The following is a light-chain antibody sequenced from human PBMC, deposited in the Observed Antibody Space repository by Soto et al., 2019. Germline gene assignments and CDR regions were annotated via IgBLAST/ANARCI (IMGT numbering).Light chain of an antibody. CDR2: DVT. V-gene: IGLV2-11*01. CDR1: SSDVGGYNY. Sequence: QSALTQPRSVSGSPGHSVTISCTGTSSDVGGYNYVSWYQQHPGKAPKLIIYDVTKRPAGVPDRFSGSKSGNTASLTISGLQADDEADYYCCLYIGATTYVFGTGTKLTVL. CDR3: CLYIGATTYV. J-gene: IGLJ1*01.